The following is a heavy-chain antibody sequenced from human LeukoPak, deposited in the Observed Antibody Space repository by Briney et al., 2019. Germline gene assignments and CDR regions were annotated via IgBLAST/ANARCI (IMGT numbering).Heavy chain of an antibody. CDR1: GGSISSYY. CDR3: ARGGYCSGGSCPGDAFDI. V-gene: IGHV4-59*01. CDR2: IYYSGST. J-gene: IGHJ3*02. D-gene: IGHD2-15*01. Sequence: SETPSLTCTVSGGSISSYYWSWIRQPPGKGLEWIGYIYYSGSTNYNPSLKSRVTISVDTSKNQFSLKLSSVTAADTAVYYCARGGYCSGGSCPGDAFDIWGQGTMVTVSS.